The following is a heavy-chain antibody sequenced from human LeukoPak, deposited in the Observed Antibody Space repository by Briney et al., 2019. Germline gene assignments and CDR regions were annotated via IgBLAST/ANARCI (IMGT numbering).Heavy chain of an antibody. CDR3: ARNTGYNYYMDV. Sequence: PSGTLSLTCAVSGGSISSSNWWSWVRQPPGKGLEWIGEIYHSGSTNYNPSLKSRVTISVDTSKNQFSLKLSSATAADTAVYYCARNTGYNYYMDVWGKGTTVTVSS. CDR1: GGSISSSNW. V-gene: IGHV4-4*02. J-gene: IGHJ6*03. CDR2: IYHSGST. D-gene: IGHD1-14*01.